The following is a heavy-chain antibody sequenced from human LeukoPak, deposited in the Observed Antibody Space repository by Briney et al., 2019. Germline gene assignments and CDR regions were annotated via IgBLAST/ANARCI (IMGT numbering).Heavy chain of an antibody. CDR3: ATLVSTRHYFDY. V-gene: IGHV4-38-2*02. Sequence: SETLSLTCTVSGYSISSGYYWGWIRQPPGKGLEWIGNIYHSGITYYNHFNSSLKSRVTISIDTSKNQFSLRLTSVTAADTAVYFCATLVSTRHYFDYWGQGTLVTVSS. J-gene: IGHJ4*02. CDR2: IYHSGIT. D-gene: IGHD5/OR15-5a*01. CDR1: GYSISSGYY.